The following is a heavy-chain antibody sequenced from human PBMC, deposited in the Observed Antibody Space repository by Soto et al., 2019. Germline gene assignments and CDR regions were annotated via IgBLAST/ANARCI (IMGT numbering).Heavy chain of an antibody. CDR1: GFTFSTYA. V-gene: IGHV3-23*01. CDR2: IRDSDGTT. Sequence: PGGSLRLSCAASGFTFSTYAMTWVRQAPGKGLEWVSGIRDSDGTTYYADSVKGRFTISRDNAKNSLYLQMNSLRDEDTAVYYCAREAGTWHLPLNWFDPWGQGTLVTVSS. CDR3: AREAGTWHLPLNWFDP. D-gene: IGHD6-19*01. J-gene: IGHJ5*02.